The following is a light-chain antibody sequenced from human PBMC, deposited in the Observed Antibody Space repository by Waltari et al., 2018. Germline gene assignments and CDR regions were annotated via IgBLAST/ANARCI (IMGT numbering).Light chain of an antibody. V-gene: IGKV3D-15*01. J-gene: IGKJ2*03. CDR2: GAS. Sequence: EIVMTQSPATLSLSPGERAILSCRASQSVSSSLAWYQQKPGQAPRLLIYGASSRATGIPDRFSGSGYGTDFTLTISSLEPEDVGVYYCLQRSNWPLYSFGQGTKVEIK. CDR1: QSVSSS. CDR3: LQRSNWPLYS.